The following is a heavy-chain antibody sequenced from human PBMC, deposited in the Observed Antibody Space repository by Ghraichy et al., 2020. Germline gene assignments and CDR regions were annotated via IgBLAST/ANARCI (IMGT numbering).Heavy chain of an antibody. CDR1: GFIVSSKY. Sequence: GGSLRLSCAASGFIVSSKYMSWVRQAPGKGLEWVSVIRSAGTTAYADSVKGRFTISRDDSKNTLYLQMNSLRAEDTAVYYCAKGGDLSSGWYRIYYFDYWGQGTLVTVSS. CDR2: IRSAGTT. J-gene: IGHJ4*02. D-gene: IGHD6-19*01. V-gene: IGHV3-53*01. CDR3: AKGGDLSSGWYRIYYFDY.